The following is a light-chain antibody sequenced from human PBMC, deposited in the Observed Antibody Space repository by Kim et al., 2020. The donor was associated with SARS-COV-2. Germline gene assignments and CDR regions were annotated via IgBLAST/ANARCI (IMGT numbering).Light chain of an antibody. CDR2: QDS. CDR3: QAWDSSTVV. J-gene: IGLJ2*01. V-gene: IGLV3-1*01. Sequence: SYELTQPPSVSVSPGHTASITCSGDKLGDKYACWYQQKPGQSPVLDIYQDSKRPSGIPERFSGSNSGNTATLTISGTQAMEEADYYCQAWDSSTVVFGGG. CDR1: KLGDKY.